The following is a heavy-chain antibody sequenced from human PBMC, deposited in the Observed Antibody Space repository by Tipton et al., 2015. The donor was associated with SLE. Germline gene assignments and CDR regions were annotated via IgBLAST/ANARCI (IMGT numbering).Heavy chain of an antibody. J-gene: IGHJ4*02. CDR1: GGSFSDYY. CDR3: RQGYHADVYFDY. Sequence: TLSLTCTVYGGSFSDYYWSWIRQPPGRGLEWIGEINHSGSSDYNPSLKSRVTISVDTSKTHFSLNLTSVTAADTAVYYCRQGYHADVYFDYWGQGTLVTVSS. CDR2: INHSGSS. D-gene: IGHD2-2*01. V-gene: IGHV4-34*01.